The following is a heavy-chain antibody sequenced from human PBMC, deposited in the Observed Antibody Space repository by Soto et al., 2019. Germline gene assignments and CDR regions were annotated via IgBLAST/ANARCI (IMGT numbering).Heavy chain of an antibody. D-gene: IGHD2-2*01. Sequence: EVQLVESGGGLVQPGGSLRLSCVASGFTFSSSEMYWVRQAPGKGLEWVSYIHPAGQPIFFADSVKGRFTISRDNAKKSVYLQMNSLRAVDTAVYYCARRGSTWGQGTMVTVSS. CDR2: IHPAGQPI. V-gene: IGHV3-48*03. J-gene: IGHJ3*01. CDR3: ARRGST. CDR1: GFTFSSSE.